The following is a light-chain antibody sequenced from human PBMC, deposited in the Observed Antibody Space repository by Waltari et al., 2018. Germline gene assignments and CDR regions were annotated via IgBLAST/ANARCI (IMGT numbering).Light chain of an antibody. Sequence: SLSSSASLGASVKLTCTLSSGHSSNVIAWHQQQPEKGPRYLMKINSDGSHSTGDEIPDRYLTISSLQSEDEADYYCQTGGHGTWVFGGGTKLTVL. V-gene: IGLV4-69*01. CDR3: QTGGHGTWV. CDR1: SGHSSNV. CDR2: INSDGSH. J-gene: IGLJ3*02.